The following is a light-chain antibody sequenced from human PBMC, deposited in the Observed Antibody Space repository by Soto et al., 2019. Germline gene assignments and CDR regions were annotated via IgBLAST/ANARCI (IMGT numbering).Light chain of an antibody. CDR1: ESVSRW. CDR3: QQYNASSQA. V-gene: IGKV1-5*03. Sequence: DIQMTQSPSTLSASVGDRVTITCRASESVSRWLAWYQQKPGRTPKLLVYQASTLKTGVTSRVSGGRSGAEYTLTISSLQPDDFRTYYCQQYNASSQAFGQGTKVEIK. CDR2: QAS. J-gene: IGKJ1*01.